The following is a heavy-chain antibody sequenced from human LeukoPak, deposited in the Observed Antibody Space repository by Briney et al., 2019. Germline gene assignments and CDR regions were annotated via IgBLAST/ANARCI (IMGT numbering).Heavy chain of an antibody. CDR1: GFTFSSYG. CDR3: AKAGYSSGWRNFDY. J-gene: IGHJ4*02. CDR2: ISYDGSNK. Sequence: PGGSLRLSRAASGFTFSSYGIHWVRQAPGKGLEWVAVISYDGSNKFYADSVKGRFTISRDNSKNTLYLQMNSLRAEDTAVYYCAKAGYSSGWRNFDYWGQGTLVTVSS. D-gene: IGHD6-19*01. V-gene: IGHV3-30*18.